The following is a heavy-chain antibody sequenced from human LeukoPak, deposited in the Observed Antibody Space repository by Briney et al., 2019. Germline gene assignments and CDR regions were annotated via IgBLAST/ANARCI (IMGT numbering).Heavy chain of an antibody. CDR3: AAVYCSGGSCYYYGMDV. Sequence: SVKVSCKASGFTFTSSAVQWLRQARGQRLEWIGWIVVGSGNTNYAQKFQERVTITRDMSTSTAYMELSSLRSEDTAVYYCAAVYCSGGSCYYYGMDVWGQGTTVTVSS. J-gene: IGHJ6*02. D-gene: IGHD2-15*01. V-gene: IGHV1-58*01. CDR2: IVVGSGNT. CDR1: GFTFTSSA.